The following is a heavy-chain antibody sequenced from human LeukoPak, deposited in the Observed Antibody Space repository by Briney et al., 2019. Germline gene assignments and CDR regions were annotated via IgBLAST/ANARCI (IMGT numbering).Heavy chain of an antibody. CDR1: GFSFSVYW. CDR3: ASSRYDSSGYYGIIGY. D-gene: IGHD3-22*01. V-gene: IGHV3-74*01. Sequence: GGSLRLSCAASGFSFSVYWMHWVRQAPGKGPVWVSRIKTDGSITDYADFVKGRFTISRDNAKNSLYLQMNSLRAEDTAVYYCASSRYDSSGYYGIIGYWGQGTLVTVSS. J-gene: IGHJ4*02. CDR2: IKTDGSIT.